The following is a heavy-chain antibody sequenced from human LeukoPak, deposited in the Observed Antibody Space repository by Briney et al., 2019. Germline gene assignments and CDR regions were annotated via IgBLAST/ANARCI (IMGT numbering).Heavy chain of an antibody. CDR2: IASVADGGNT. CDR1: GFSVSSYY. D-gene: IGHD6-13*01. J-gene: IGHJ6*02. CDR3: AKDLHWYAMDV. Sequence: GGSLRLSCAASGFSVSSYYLNWVRQAPGKGLEWVSVIASVADGGNTQYADSVKGRVTISRDTSKNTLYLQMNSLRAEDTAVYYCAKDLHWYAMDVWGQGTTVTVSS. V-gene: IGHV3-53*01.